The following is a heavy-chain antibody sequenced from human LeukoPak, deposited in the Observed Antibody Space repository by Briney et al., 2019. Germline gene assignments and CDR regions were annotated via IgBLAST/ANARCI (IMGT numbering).Heavy chain of an antibody. D-gene: IGHD2-2*01. CDR3: ARGRVVVPAATPFDY. V-gene: IGHV4-38-2*01. Sequence: MPSETLSLTCAVSGYSISSGYYWGWIRQPPGKGLEWIGSIYHSGSTYYNPSLKSRVTISVDTSKNQFSLKLSSVTAADTAVYYCARGRVVVPAATPFDYWGQGTLVTVSS. CDR1: GYSISSGYY. CDR2: IYHSGST. J-gene: IGHJ4*02.